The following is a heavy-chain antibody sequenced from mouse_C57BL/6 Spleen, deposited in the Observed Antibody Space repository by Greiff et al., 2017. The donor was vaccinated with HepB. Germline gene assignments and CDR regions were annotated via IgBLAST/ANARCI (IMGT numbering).Heavy chain of an antibody. CDR1: GYTFTDYY. CDR3: ATLYEYDGEGYAMDY. V-gene: IGHV1-77*01. Sequence: VQLQQSGAELVKPGASVKISCKASGYTFTDYYINWVKQRPGQGLEWIGKIGPGSGSTYYNEKFKGKATLTADKSSSTAYMQLSSLTSEDSAVYFCATLYEYDGEGYAMDYWGQGTSVTVSS. D-gene: IGHD2-4*01. J-gene: IGHJ4*01. CDR2: IGPGSGST.